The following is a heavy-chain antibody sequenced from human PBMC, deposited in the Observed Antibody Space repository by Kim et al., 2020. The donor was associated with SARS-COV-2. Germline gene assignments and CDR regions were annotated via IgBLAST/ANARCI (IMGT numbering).Heavy chain of an antibody. Sequence: SQTLSLTCAISGDSVSSNSAAWNWIRQSPSRGLEWLGRTYYRSKWYNDYAVSVKSRITINPDTSKNQFSLQLNSVTPEDTAVYYCARDLLKGPYSSSWRDFDYWGQGTLVTVSS. CDR3: ARDLLKGPYSSSWRDFDY. CDR1: GDSVSSNSAA. D-gene: IGHD6-13*01. CDR2: TYYRSKWYN. V-gene: IGHV6-1*01. J-gene: IGHJ4*02.